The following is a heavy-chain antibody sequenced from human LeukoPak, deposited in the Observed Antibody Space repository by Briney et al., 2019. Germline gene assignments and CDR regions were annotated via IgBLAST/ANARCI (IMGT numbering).Heavy chain of an antibody. J-gene: IGHJ5*02. D-gene: IGHD3-22*01. V-gene: IGHV3-23*01. CDR1: GFTFSSYS. CDR2: TSDRGDYT. CDR3: TKERGGGGRRINLMVGGYGP. Sequence: QSGGSLRLSCAASGFTFSSYSMSWVRQAPGKGLEWVSGTSDRGDYTYYADAVSGRFTISRDNSKNTLHLEMNSLRTDDTAVYYYTKERGGGGRRINLMVGGYGPWGQGTQVTVSS.